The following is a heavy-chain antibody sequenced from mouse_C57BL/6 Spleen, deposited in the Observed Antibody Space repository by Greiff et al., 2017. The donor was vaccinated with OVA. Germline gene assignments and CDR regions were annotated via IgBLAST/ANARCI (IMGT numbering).Heavy chain of an antibody. Sequence: EVQLKESGPELVKPGASVKISCKASGYSFTGYYMNWVKQSPEKSLEWIGEINPSTGGTTYNQKFKAKATLTVDKSSSTAYMQLKSLTSEDSAVYYCARSPPDYWGQGTTLTVSS. CDR1: GYSFTGYY. V-gene: IGHV1-42*01. CDR2: INPSTGGT. CDR3: ARSPPDY. J-gene: IGHJ2*01.